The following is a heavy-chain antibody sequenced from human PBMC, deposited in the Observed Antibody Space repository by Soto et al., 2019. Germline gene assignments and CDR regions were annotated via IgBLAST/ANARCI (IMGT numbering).Heavy chain of an antibody. J-gene: IGHJ4*02. D-gene: IGHD6-13*01. V-gene: IGHV4-34*01. CDR3: ARGSSTCPDY. CDR1: GGSFSGYY. Sequence: SETLSLTCAVYGGSFSGYYWSWIRQSPGKGLEWIGEINHSGSTNYNPSLKSRVTISVDTSKNQFSLKLSSATAADTAVYYCARGSSTCPDYWGQGTLVTVSS. CDR2: INHSGST.